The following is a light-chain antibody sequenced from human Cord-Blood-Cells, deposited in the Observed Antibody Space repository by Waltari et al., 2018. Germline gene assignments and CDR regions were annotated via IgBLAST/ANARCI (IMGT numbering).Light chain of an antibody. V-gene: IGLV2-23*01. CDR1: SSDVGSYNL. J-gene: IGLJ2*01. Sequence: QSALTQPASVSGSPGQSITISCTGTSSDVGSYNLVSWYQQHPGKAPKLMIYEGSKRPSGVSNRFSGSKSGNTASLTISGLQAEDEADYYCCSYAGSSTFVVFGG. CDR2: EGS. CDR3: CSYAGSSTFVV.